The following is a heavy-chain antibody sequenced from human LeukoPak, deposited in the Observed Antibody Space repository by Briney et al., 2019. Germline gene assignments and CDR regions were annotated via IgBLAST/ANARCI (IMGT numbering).Heavy chain of an antibody. CDR1: GGSISSSSYY. J-gene: IGHJ6*02. CDR2: IYYSGST. V-gene: IGHV4-39*01. D-gene: IGHD3-10*01. Sequence: SETLSLTCTVSGGSISSSSYYWGWIRQPPGKGLAWIGSIYYSGSTYYNPSLKSRVTISVDTSKNQFSLKLSSVTAADTAVYYCARLWFGKYGMDVWGQGTTVTVSS. CDR3: ARLWFGKYGMDV.